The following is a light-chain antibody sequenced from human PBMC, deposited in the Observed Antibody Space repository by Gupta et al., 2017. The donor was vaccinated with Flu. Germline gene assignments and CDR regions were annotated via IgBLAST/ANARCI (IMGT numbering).Light chain of an antibody. Sequence: PSSLVASVGDRATITCRASQNISSYLKWYLQKPGKDPQLLIYAESSLQSGVPSRISGGGSGTDLTLTISSLQPEDFATNYCQQSYDIPRTFGQGTKVDIK. J-gene: IGKJ1*01. CDR3: QQSYDIPRT. CDR2: AES. V-gene: IGKV1-39*01. CDR1: QNISSY.